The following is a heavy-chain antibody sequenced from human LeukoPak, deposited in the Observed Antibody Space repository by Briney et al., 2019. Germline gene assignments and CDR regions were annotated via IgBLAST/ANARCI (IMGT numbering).Heavy chain of an antibody. D-gene: IGHD3-10*01. V-gene: IGHV3-72*01. Sequence: GGSLILSCVVSGFTFSDYYMDWVRQTPGKGLEWIGRTKAKVDNYVTEYAASVKCRFTISRDESKSSLYLQMNSLKTEDTAVYYCARDNIGSYDYWGQGTRVTVSS. CDR2: TKAKVDNYVT. CDR1: GFTFSDYY. J-gene: IGHJ4*02. CDR3: ARDNIGSYDY.